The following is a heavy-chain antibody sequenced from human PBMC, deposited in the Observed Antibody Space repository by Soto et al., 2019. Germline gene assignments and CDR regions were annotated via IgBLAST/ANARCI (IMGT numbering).Heavy chain of an antibody. CDR2: ISYSGST. J-gene: IGHJ5*02. CDR3: PRGSRAKAGSWFDP. Sequence: SETLTLTCTFSGGSISIGPYSWRWIPQPPGKGLQWIGSISYSGSTYCNPSLKSRVTISVDTSKNQFSLKLGSVTAADTAVYYCPRGSRAKAGSWFDPWGQGTMVTVSS. D-gene: IGHD6-13*01. CDR1: GGSISIGPYS. V-gene: IGHV4-39*01.